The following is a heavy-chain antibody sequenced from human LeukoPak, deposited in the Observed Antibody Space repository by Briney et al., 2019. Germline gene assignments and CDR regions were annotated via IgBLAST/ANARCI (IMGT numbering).Heavy chain of an antibody. J-gene: IGHJ4*02. CDR3: ARDKGYNSAY. D-gene: IGHD5-24*01. CDR1: GFTFSRYW. Sequence: GGSLRLSCAASGFTFSRYWMTWVRQTPGKGLEWVANIRMDGGEQYYMDSVEGRFTISRDNAKNSLYLQMYSLRPEDTAVYYCARDKGYNSAYWGRGTLVTVSS. V-gene: IGHV3-7*01. CDR2: IRMDGGEQ.